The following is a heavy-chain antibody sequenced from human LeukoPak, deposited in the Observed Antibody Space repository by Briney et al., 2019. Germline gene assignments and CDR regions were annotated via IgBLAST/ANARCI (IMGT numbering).Heavy chain of an antibody. J-gene: IGHJ4*02. V-gene: IGHV4-39*07. CDR3: ARLSIIVEVAATVFDY. D-gene: IGHD2-15*01. CDR2: MNDSGSA. CDR1: GASISGSNYY. Sequence: SETLSLTCAVSGASISGSNYYWGWIRQPPGKGLEWIGEMNDSGSANYNPSLKSRVTISVDTSKNQFSLKLNSVTAADTAVYYCARLSIIVEVAATVFDYWGQGPLVTVSS.